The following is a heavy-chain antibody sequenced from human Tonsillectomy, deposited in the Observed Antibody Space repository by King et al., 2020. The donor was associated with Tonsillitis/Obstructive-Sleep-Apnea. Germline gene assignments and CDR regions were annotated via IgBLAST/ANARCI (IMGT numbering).Heavy chain of an antibody. J-gene: IGHJ4*02. CDR3: SRNEGVGSVAGSDY. D-gene: IGHD6-19*01. Sequence: QLVQYGAEVKKPGASVKVSCKASGYMFIGYYIHWVRQAPGQGLEWMGRINPGGGGINYAQKFQGRVTMTSDTSISTAYMELSSLRSDDTAVYYCSRNEGVGSVAGSDYWGQGTLVTVSS. V-gene: IGHV1-2*06. CDR2: INPGGGGI. CDR1: GYMFIGYY.